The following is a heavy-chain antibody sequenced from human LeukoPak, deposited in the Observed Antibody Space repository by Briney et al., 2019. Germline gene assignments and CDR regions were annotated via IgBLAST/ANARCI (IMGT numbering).Heavy chain of an antibody. CDR3: AKTPLWQPFDP. CDR2: INHSGST. D-gene: IGHD2-21*01. V-gene: IGHV4-34*01. CDR1: GGSFSGYY. Sequence: PSETLSLTCAVYGGSFSGYYWSWIRQPPGKGLEWIGEINHSGSTNYNPSLKSRVTISVDTSKNQFSLKLSSVTAADTAVYYCAKTPLWQPFDPWGQGTLVSVSS. J-gene: IGHJ5*02.